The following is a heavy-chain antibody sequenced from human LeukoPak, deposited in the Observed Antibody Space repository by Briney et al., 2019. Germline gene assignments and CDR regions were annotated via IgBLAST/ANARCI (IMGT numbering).Heavy chain of an antibody. CDR3: ASSLDPHIVATDMYYFDY. Sequence: SVKVSCKASGYTFTSYAMNWVRQAPGQGLEWMGGIIPIFGTANYAQKFQGRVTITADESTSTAYMELSSLRSEDTAVYYCASSLDPHIVATDMYYFDYWGQGTLVTVSS. D-gene: IGHD5-12*01. CDR2: IIPIFGTA. J-gene: IGHJ4*02. V-gene: IGHV1-69*13. CDR1: GYTFTSYA.